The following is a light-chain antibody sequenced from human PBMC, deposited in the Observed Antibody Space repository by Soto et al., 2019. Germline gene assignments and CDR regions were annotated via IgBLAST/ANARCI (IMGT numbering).Light chain of an antibody. CDR3: QSYDSSLSGSV. V-gene: IGLV1-40*01. CDR1: SSNIGAGYH. CDR2: GNS. Sequence: QSVLTQPPSVSGAPGQRVTISCTGSSSNIGAGYHVHWYQQLPGTAPKLLIYGNSNRPSGVPDRFSGSKSGTSASLAITGLQAEDEADYYCQSYDSSLSGSVFDGGTKLTVL. J-gene: IGLJ3*02.